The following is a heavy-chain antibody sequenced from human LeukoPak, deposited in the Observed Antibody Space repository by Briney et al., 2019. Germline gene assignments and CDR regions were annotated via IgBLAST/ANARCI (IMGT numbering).Heavy chain of an antibody. CDR1: RFSSTSYG. D-gene: IGHD3-16*01. Sequence: RGSRRLSCVPSRFSSTSYGTQWVRQAPGGGRGWVATIWYDGGNKYYADSVKGRFTISRDNSKNTLYLQMNSLRAEDTAVYYCARGGLNTDYWGQGTLVSVSS. V-gene: IGHV3-33*01. CDR3: ARGGLNTDY. J-gene: IGHJ4*02. CDR2: IWYDGGNK.